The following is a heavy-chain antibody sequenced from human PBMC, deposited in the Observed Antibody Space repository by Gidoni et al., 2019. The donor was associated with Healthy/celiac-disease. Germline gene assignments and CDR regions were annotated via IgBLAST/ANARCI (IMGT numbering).Heavy chain of an antibody. Sequence: QVQLQQSGPGLVKPSQTLSLTCAISGDSVSSNSAAWNWIRQSPSRGLEWLGRTYYRSKWYNDYAVSVKSRITINPDTSKNQFSLQLNSVTPEDTAVYYCARGYYDSSAPHPPAEYFQHWGQGTLVTVSS. J-gene: IGHJ1*01. D-gene: IGHD3-22*01. V-gene: IGHV6-1*01. CDR2: TYYRSKWYN. CDR3: ARGYYDSSAPHPPAEYFQH. CDR1: GDSVSSNSAA.